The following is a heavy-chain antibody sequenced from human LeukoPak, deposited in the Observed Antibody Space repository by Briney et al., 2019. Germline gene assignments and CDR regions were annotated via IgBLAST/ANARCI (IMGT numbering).Heavy chain of an antibody. CDR3: ARIAMIRGVPYMDV. D-gene: IGHD3-10*01. Sequence: GGSLRLSCAASGFTYNTYAMSWVRQPPAKALEWVPTISSTGGSTDHADSVQRRFTTSRDNSKNTLYLQMNSLRAEDTALYYCARIAMIRGVPYMDVWGKGTTVTVSS. CDR1: GFTYNTYA. J-gene: IGHJ6*03. V-gene: IGHV3-23*01. CDR2: ISSTGGST.